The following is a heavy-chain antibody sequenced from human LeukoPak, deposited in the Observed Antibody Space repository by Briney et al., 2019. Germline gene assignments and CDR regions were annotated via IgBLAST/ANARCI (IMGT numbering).Heavy chain of an antibody. V-gene: IGHV3-23*01. Sequence: GGSLRLSCAASGFTFSAYWMSWVRQAPGKGLEWVSAISGSGGSTYYADSVKGRFTISRDNAKNSLYLQMNSLRAEDTAVYYCARSNRGETDYWGQGTLVTVSS. CDR2: ISGSGGST. CDR1: GFTFSAYW. J-gene: IGHJ4*02. CDR3: ARSNRGETDY. D-gene: IGHD3-10*01.